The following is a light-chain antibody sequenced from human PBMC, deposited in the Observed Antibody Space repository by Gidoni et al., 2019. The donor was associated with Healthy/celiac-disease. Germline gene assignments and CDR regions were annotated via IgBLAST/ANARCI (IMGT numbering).Light chain of an antibody. CDR2: VSS. Sequence: EIVLTQSPATLSLSPGERATLSCRARQSVSSYLAWYQQKPGQAPRLLIYVSSNRDTGTPARFSGSGSGTDFTLTISSLEPEDFAVYYCQQRSNWPPIFTFGPGTKVDIK. J-gene: IGKJ3*01. V-gene: IGKV3-11*01. CDR3: QQRSNWPPIFT. CDR1: QSVSSY.